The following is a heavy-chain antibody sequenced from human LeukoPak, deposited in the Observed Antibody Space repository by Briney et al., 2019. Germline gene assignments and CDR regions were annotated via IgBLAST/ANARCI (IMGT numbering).Heavy chain of an antibody. CDR1: GSSLTELS. D-gene: IGHD5-18*01. CDR3: AAGRPYSLLDY. J-gene: IGHJ4*02. Sequence: GASVKVSCTVSGSSLTELSLYWVRQAPGKGLEWRGGFDVIDGETFYAQKFQGRVTMTEDSSTDTAYMELSSLRSDDTAFYYCAAGRPYSLLDYWGQGTLLTVSS. V-gene: IGHV1-24*01. CDR2: FDVIDGET.